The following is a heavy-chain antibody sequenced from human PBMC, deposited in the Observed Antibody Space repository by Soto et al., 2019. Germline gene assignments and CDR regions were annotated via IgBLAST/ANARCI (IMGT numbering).Heavy chain of an antibody. Sequence: EVQLLESGGGLVQPGGSLRLSCAASGLIFSSYAMTWVRQAPGKGLEWVSAMSGGGETTYYADSVKGRFTISRDNSRNTLYLQMNSLRADDSAAYYCAKWHTYYYDSRGFSGFDCWGRGTLVTVSS. V-gene: IGHV3-23*01. CDR2: MSGGGETT. CDR1: GLIFSSYA. J-gene: IGHJ4*02. D-gene: IGHD3-22*01. CDR3: AKWHTYYYDSRGFSGFDC.